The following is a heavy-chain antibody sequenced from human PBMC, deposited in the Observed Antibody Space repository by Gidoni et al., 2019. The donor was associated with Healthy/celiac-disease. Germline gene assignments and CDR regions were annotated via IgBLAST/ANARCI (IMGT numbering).Heavy chain of an antibody. J-gene: IGHJ3*02. CDR3: ARDRESSGWHDAFDI. CDR1: GGTFSSYA. V-gene: IGHV1-69*01. CDR2: SIPSFGTE. Sequence: QVPLVQAGAEVQKPGSSVTFSCRASGGTFSSYALSWVRQAPGQGLEWTGGSIPSFGTENYEQKFQGRVTITADESTSTAYMELSSLRSEDTAVYYCARDRESSGWHDAFDIWGQGTMVTVSS. D-gene: IGHD6-19*01.